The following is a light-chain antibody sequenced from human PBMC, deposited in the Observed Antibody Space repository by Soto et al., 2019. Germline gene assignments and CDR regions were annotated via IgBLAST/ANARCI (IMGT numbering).Light chain of an antibody. CDR2: DAS. Sequence: EIVLTQSPATLSLSPGERATLSCRASQSVRTYLAWYQQRPGQAPRLLIHDASNRATGIPARFSGSGSGTDFTLTISSLEPEDFAVYYCQQRSNWPPEYTFGQGTKLESK. J-gene: IGKJ2*01. CDR1: QSVRTY. CDR3: QQRSNWPPEYT. V-gene: IGKV3-11*01.